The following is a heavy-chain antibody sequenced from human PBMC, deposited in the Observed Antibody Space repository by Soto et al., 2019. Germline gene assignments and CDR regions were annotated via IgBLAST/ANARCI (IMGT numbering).Heavy chain of an antibody. CDR2: IYSGGST. J-gene: IGHJ6*02. CDR3: ARARYYYYGMDV. V-gene: IGHV3-66*01. CDR1: GFTVSSNY. Sequence: VQLVESGGGLVQPGGSLRLSCAASGFTVSSNYMSWVRQAPGKGLEWVSVIYSGGSTYYADSVKGRFTISRDNSKNTLYLQMNSLRAEDTAVYYCARARYYYYGMDVWGQGTTVTVSS.